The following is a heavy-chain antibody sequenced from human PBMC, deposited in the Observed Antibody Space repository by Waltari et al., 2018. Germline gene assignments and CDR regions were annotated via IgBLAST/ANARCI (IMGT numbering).Heavy chain of an antibody. D-gene: IGHD1-26*01. CDR2: ISWNSDNI. J-gene: IGHJ4*02. CDR1: GFNFDDYA. V-gene: IGHV3-9*01. Sequence: EVQLVESGGGLVQPGRSLRLSCAVSGFNFDDYAMHWVRQAPGKGVEWVSGISWNSDNIGYADSLKGRFTISRDNAKNSLYLQMNSLRPEDTALYYCAKGHSGSYGLKDWGQGTLVTVSS. CDR3: AKGHSGSYGLKD.